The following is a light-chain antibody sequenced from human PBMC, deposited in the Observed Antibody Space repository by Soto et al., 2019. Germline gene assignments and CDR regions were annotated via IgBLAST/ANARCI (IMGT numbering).Light chain of an antibody. CDR1: QSVRNVY. Sequence: ELVLTQSPGTLSLSPGERATLSCRASQSVRNVYLAWYQQKPGQDPRLLIYDASNRATGIPDRFSGSGSGTDFTLNINSLEPAYFAVYYCQQSGSSPRTFGQGTKLEIK. V-gene: IGKV3-20*01. CDR3: QQSGSSPRT. J-gene: IGKJ2*01. CDR2: DAS.